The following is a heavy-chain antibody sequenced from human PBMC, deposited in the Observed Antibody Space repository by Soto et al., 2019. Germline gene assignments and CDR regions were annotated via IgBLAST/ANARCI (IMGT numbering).Heavy chain of an antibody. Sequence: QVQLVESGGGVVQPGRSLRLSCAASGFTFSTFGMHWVRQAPGKALEWVAVISSDGSTKYYADSVKGRFTISRDNSKNMLYLQMNSLRAEDTAVYYCAKDRPYIGSYWGQGILVTVSS. CDR2: ISSDGSTK. D-gene: IGHD1-26*01. J-gene: IGHJ4*02. CDR3: AKDRPYIGSY. V-gene: IGHV3-30*18. CDR1: GFTFSTFG.